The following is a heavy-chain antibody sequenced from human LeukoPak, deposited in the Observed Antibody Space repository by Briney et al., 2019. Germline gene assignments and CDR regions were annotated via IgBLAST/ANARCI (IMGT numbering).Heavy chain of an antibody. D-gene: IGHD6-13*01. Sequence: SGPTLVNPTQTLTLTCTFSGFSLSTSGLCVSWIRQPPGKALGWVARIEWDDDTYYSTALKTRLSNSKDNSNNQQVLTLTNMDPVDTATYYCARIPSSSCHGGDYWGQGTLVTVSS. CDR2: IEWDDDT. V-gene: IGHV2-70*11. J-gene: IGHJ4*02. CDR3: ARIPSSSCHGGDY. CDR1: GFSLSTSGLC.